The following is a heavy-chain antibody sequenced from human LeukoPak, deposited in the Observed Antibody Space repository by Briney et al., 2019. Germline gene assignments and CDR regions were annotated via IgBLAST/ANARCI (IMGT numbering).Heavy chain of an antibody. Sequence: GGSLRLSCAASGSTFDDYAMHWVRHAPGKGLEWVSGISWNSGSIGYADSVKGRFTISRDNAKNSLYLQMNSLRAEDTALYYCAKDIAPGYSSGWYVFQHWGQGTLVTVSS. CDR1: GSTFDDYA. D-gene: IGHD6-19*01. CDR2: ISWNSGSI. CDR3: AKDIAPGYSSGWYVFQH. V-gene: IGHV3-9*01. J-gene: IGHJ1*01.